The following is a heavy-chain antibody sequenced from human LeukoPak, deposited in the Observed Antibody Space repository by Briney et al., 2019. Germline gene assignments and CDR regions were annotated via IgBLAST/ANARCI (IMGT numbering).Heavy chain of an antibody. J-gene: IGHJ4*02. CDR2: IRASDETT. CDR1: GFTFSTSA. CDR3: RFYISGSDY. D-gene: IGHD3-22*01. Sequence: GGSLRLSCEVFGFTFSTSAMSWVRQAPGKGLEWVSGIRASDETTYYVDSVKGRFTVSRDNSKNTLYLQMNSLRVEDTAIYYCRFYISGSDYWGQGTLVTVPS. V-gene: IGHV3-23*01.